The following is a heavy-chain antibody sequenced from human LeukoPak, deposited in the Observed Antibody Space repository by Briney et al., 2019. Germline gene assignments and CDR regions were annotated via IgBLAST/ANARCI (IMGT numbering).Heavy chain of an antibody. CDR1: GGTFSSYA. D-gene: IGHD3-3*01. CDR3: ARGDELSTIFGVVIRY. V-gene: IGHV1-69*01. Sequence: KVSCKASGGTFSSYAISWVRQAPGQGPEWMGGIIPIFGTANYAQKFQGRVTITADESTSTAYMELSSLRSEDTAVYYCARGDELSTIFGVVIRYWGQGTLVTVSS. CDR2: IIPIFGTA. J-gene: IGHJ4*02.